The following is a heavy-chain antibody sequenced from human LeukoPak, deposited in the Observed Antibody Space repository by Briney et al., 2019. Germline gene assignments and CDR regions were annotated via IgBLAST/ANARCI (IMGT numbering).Heavy chain of an antibody. D-gene: IGHD3-3*01. CDR2: INPNSGGT. V-gene: IGHV1-2*02. Sequence: AASVKVSWKASGYTFTGYYMHWVRQASGQGLEWKGWINPNSGGTNYAQKFQGRVTMSRDTSIITAYMELSRLRSDDTAVYYCARDRYDFWNDYYSDPGDAFDIWGQGTMVTVSS. CDR3: ARDRYDFWNDYYSDPGDAFDI. CDR1: GYTFTGYY. J-gene: IGHJ3*02.